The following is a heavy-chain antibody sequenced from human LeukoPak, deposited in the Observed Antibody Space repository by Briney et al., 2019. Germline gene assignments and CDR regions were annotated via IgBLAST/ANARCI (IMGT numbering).Heavy chain of an antibody. CDR1: GYTFTSYD. J-gene: IGHJ3*02. Sequence: GASVKVSCKASGYTFTSYDINLVRQATGQGPEWMGWMNPNSGNTGYAQKFQGRVTITRNTSISTAYMELSSLRSEDTAVYYCARRTLTIRTFDIWGQGTMVTVSS. CDR2: MNPNSGNT. V-gene: IGHV1-8*01. D-gene: IGHD3-3*01. CDR3: ARRTLTIRTFDI.